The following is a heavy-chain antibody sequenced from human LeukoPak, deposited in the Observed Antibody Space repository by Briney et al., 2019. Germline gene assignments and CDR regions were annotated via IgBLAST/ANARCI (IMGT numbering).Heavy chain of an antibody. CDR2: ISSSGSTI. CDR3: ARYFVTSIDY. CDR1: GFTFSDYY. Sequence: PGGSPRLSRAASGFTFSDYYMSRIRQAPRKGLEWVSYISSSGSTIYYADSVKGRFTISRDNAKNSLYLQMNSLRAEDTAVYYCARYFVTSIDYWGQGTLVTVSS. D-gene: IGHD3-16*02. V-gene: IGHV3-11*01. J-gene: IGHJ4*02.